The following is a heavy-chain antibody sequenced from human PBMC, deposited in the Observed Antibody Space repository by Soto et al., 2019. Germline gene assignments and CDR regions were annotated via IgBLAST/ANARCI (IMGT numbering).Heavy chain of an antibody. CDR1: GGSFSGYY. J-gene: IGHJ3*02. D-gene: IGHD6-19*01. V-gene: IGHV4-34*01. Sequence: SETLSLTCAVYGGSFSGYYWSWIRQPPGKGLEWIGEINHSGSTNYSPSLKSRVTISVDTSKNQFSLKLSSVTAADTAVYYCARTGYSSGWYKAAFDIWGQGTMVTVSS. CDR3: ARTGYSSGWYKAAFDI. CDR2: INHSGST.